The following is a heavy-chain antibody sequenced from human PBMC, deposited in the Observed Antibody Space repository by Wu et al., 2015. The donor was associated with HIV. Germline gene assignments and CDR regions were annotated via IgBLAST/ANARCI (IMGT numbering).Heavy chain of an antibody. Sequence: QVQLVQSGAEVKKPGASVKVSCKTSGYTFNNYGFSWVRQAPGQGLEWMGGIIPLFGTRDYAQIFQGRLTITTDESTSTAYMSLSGLRSEDTAVYYCATPRSPGFSSAWPTYFDYWGQGTLVTVSS. D-gene: IGHD6-19*01. V-gene: IGHV1-69*05. CDR3: ATPRSPGFSSAWPTYFDY. CDR1: GYTFNNYG. J-gene: IGHJ4*02. CDR2: IIPLFGTR.